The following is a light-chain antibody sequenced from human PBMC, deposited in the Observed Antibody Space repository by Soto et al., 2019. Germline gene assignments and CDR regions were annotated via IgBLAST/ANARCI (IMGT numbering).Light chain of an antibody. J-gene: IGKJ5*01. CDR2: EVS. CDR3: QHLNSYPIT. V-gene: IGKV1-9*01. CDR1: QGVSSH. Sequence: IHXTQFPSSXAXSXVDXXXITCRASQGVSSHLAWHQQKPGKAPKLLIYEVSTLQSGVPSRFSGSGSGTDFTLTISSLQPEDFATYYCQHLNSYPITFGQGTRLEIK.